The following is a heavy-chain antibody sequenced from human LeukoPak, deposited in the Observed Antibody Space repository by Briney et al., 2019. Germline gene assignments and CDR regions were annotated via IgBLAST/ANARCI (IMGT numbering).Heavy chain of an antibody. V-gene: IGHV3-7*03. CDR2: IKQDGSEK. CDR3: ARPRQMTTVTSFDY. Sequence: PGGSLRLSCAASGFSFSNYWMSWVRQAPGKGLEWVANIKQDGSEKNYVDSVKGRFTISSANAKNSLYLQMNNLRAEDTAVYYCARPRQMTTVTSFDYWGQGTLVTVSS. D-gene: IGHD4-17*01. J-gene: IGHJ4*02. CDR1: GFSFSNYW.